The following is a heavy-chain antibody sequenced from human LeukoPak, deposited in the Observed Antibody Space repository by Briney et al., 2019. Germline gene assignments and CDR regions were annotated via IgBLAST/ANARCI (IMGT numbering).Heavy chain of an antibody. CDR2: IIPILGTT. V-gene: IGHV1-69*08. Sequence: SVKVSCKASGGTFNSYPISWVRQAPGQGLEWMGRIIPILGTTNYAQKFQGRVTITADKSTNTAYMELSSLRSEDTAVYYCARDARNYYDSSGVDYWGQGTLVTVSS. CDR3: ARDARNYYDSSGVDY. J-gene: IGHJ4*02. CDR1: GGTFNSYP. D-gene: IGHD3-22*01.